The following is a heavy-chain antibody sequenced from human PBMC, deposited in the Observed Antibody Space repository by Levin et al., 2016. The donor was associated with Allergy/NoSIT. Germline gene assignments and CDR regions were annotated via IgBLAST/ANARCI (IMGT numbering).Heavy chain of an antibody. CDR3: TRHYGSGSNPTEDFDY. Sequence: VRQMPGKGLEWMGRIDPSDSYTDYSPSFQGHVTISADKSISTAYLQWSSLKASDTALYYCTRHYGSGSNPTEDFDYWGQGTLVTVSS. V-gene: IGHV5-10-1*01. D-gene: IGHD6-19*01. J-gene: IGHJ4*02. CDR2: IDPSDSYT.